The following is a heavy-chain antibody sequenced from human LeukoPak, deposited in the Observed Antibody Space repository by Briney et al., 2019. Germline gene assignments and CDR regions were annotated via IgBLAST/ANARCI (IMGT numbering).Heavy chain of an antibody. J-gene: IGHJ4*02. CDR1: GFTFCSYW. CDR3: ARGQCVLRGVGSYFDY. D-gene: IGHD2-8*01. CDR2: IKQDGSEK. Sequence: GGSLRLSCAASGFTFCSYWMSWVRQAPGKGLEWVANIKQDGSEKYYVDSVKGRFTISRDNAKNSLYLQMNSLRAEDTAVYYCARGQCVLRGVGSYFDYWGQGTLVTVSS. V-gene: IGHV3-7*01.